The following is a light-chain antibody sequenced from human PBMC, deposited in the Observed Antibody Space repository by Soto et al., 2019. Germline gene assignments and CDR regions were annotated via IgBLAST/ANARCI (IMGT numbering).Light chain of an antibody. CDR1: QTVSRS. CDR2: AAS. CDR3: QQYGTSPFT. V-gene: IGKV3D-15*02. Sequence: EIVMTQSPAALSLSPGERATLSCRASQTVSRSLAWYQQKPGQAPRLLIYAASTRATGIPDRFSGSGSGTDFTLTISGLQSEDFAVYYCQQYGTSPFTFGPGTKVDLK. J-gene: IGKJ3*01.